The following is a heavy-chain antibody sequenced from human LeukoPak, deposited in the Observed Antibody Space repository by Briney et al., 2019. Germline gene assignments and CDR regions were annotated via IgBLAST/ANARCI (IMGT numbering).Heavy chain of an antibody. V-gene: IGHV3-7*01. Sequence: GGSLRLSCAASGFTFSSYWMSWVRQAPGNGLEWVANIKQDGSEKYYVDSVKGRFTISRDNAKNSLYLQMNSLRAEDTAVYYCARDLSRSYYYDSRPGAFDIWGQGTMVTVSS. CDR2: IKQDGSEK. CDR1: GFTFSSYW. CDR3: ARDLSRSYYYDSRPGAFDI. D-gene: IGHD3-22*01. J-gene: IGHJ3*02.